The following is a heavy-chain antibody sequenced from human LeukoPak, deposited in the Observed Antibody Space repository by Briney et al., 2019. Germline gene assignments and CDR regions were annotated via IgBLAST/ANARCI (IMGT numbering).Heavy chain of an antibody. Sequence: SETLSLTCTVSGGSISSYYWSWIRQPPGKGLEWIGYIYYSGSTNYNPSLKSRVTISVDTSKNQFSLKLSSVTAADTAVCYCARAQPSTWLVPKTNWFDPWGQGTLVTVSS. J-gene: IGHJ5*02. CDR1: GGSISSYY. D-gene: IGHD6-19*01. V-gene: IGHV4-59*01. CDR3: ARAQPSTWLVPKTNWFDP. CDR2: IYYSGST.